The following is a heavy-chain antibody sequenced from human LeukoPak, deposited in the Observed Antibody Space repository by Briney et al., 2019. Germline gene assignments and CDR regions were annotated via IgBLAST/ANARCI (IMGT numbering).Heavy chain of an antibody. CDR2: ISNSGSTI. V-gene: IGHV3-48*03. CDR3: AREMATIGKAFDY. D-gene: IGHD5-24*01. CDR1: GFTFSNYE. J-gene: IGHJ4*02. Sequence: QPGGSLRLSCAASGFTFSNYEMNWVRQAPGKGLEWVSYISNSGSTIYYADSVKGRFTISRDNAKNSLYLQMNSLRAEDTALYYCAREMATIGKAFDYWGQGTLVTVSS.